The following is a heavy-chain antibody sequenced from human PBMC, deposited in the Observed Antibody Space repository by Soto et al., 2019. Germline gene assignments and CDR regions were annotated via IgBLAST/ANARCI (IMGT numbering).Heavy chain of an antibody. Sequence: QVQLVQSGAEVKKPGSSVKVSCKASGGTFSSYAISWVRQAPGQGLEWMGGIIPIFGTANYAQKFQGRVTITADESTSTAYMELSSLRSEDTAVYYCASQRSYHYDSSGYYGYWGQGTLVTVSS. J-gene: IGHJ4*02. CDR2: IIPIFGTA. D-gene: IGHD3-22*01. CDR3: ASQRSYHYDSSGYYGY. CDR1: GGTFSSYA. V-gene: IGHV1-69*01.